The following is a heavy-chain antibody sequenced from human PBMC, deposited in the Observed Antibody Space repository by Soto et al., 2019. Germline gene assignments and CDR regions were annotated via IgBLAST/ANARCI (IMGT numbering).Heavy chain of an antibody. CDR1: GGSFSGYY. D-gene: IGHD2-8*02. J-gene: IGHJ4*02. CDR3: ARDKITGLFDY. V-gene: IGHV4-34*01. Sequence: TLSLTCAVYGGSFSGYYWSWIRQPPGKGLEWIGEINHSGSTNYNPSLKSRVTISVDTSKNQFSLKLSSVTAADTAVYHCARDKITGLFDYWGQGTLVTVSS. CDR2: INHSGST.